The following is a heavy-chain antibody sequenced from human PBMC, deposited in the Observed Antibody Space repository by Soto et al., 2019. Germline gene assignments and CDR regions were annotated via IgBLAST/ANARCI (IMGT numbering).Heavy chain of an antibody. Sequence: ASVKVSCKASGYTFTSYYMHWVRQAHGQGLEWMGIINPSGGNTKYAQKFQGRVTMTRDTSTSTVYMELSSLRSEDTAVYYCARVQTYSSSWYHFDYWGQGTLVTVSS. CDR1: GYTFTSYY. D-gene: IGHD6-19*01. CDR2: INPSGGNT. CDR3: ARVQTYSSSWYHFDY. V-gene: IGHV1-46*01. J-gene: IGHJ4*02.